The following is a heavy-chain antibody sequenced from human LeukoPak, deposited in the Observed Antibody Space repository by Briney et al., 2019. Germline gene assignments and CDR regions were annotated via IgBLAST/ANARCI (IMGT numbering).Heavy chain of an antibody. CDR2: ISSDGSNK. J-gene: IGHJ4*02. CDR1: RFTISTFS. V-gene: IGHV3-30-3*01. Sequence: GGSLRLSCAASRFTISTFSMHWVRQAPGKGLEWVAVISSDGSNKYYADSVKGRFTISRDNSQNTLYLQMNSLSAEDTAVYYCAKGHSGSYSPLFHYWGQGTLVTVSS. D-gene: IGHD3-10*01. CDR3: AKGHSGSYSPLFHY.